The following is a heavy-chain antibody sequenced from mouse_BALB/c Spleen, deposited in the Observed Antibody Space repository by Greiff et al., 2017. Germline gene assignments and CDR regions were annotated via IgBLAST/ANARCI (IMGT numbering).Heavy chain of an antibody. V-gene: IGHV1S81*02. CDR1: GYTFTSYY. Sequence: QVQLKQPGAELVKPGASVKLSCKASGYTFTSYYMYWVKQRPGQGLEWIGGINPSNGGTNFNEKFKSKATLTVDKSSSTAYMQLSSLTSEDSAVYYCTTNWYAMDYWGQGTSVTVSS. J-gene: IGHJ4*01. CDR2: INPSNGGT. D-gene: IGHD4-1*01. CDR3: TTNWYAMDY.